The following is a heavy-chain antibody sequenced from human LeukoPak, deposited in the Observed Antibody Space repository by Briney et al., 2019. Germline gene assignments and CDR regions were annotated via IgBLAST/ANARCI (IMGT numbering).Heavy chain of an antibody. Sequence: GGSLGLSCAASGFTFSSYAMHWVRQAPGKGLEWVAVISYDGSNKYYADSVKGRFTIPRDNSKNTLYLQMNSLRAEDTAVYYCARGYCSSTSCSSFDYWGQGTLVTVSS. V-gene: IGHV3-30*04. CDR3: ARGYCSSTSCSSFDY. CDR1: GFTFSSYA. J-gene: IGHJ4*02. CDR2: ISYDGSNK. D-gene: IGHD2-2*01.